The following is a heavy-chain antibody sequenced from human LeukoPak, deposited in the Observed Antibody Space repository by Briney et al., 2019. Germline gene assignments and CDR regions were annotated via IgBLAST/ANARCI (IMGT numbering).Heavy chain of an antibody. CDR1: GLTFSDSA. Sequence: GGSLRLSCAASGLTFSDSAMAWVRQAPGKGLEWVSTISSNGENKHYADAVKGRFTISRDDSENTVFLQMSSLSADDTAVYYCVRDNSGSRQAFFDCWGQGTLVTVSS. V-gene: IGHV3-23*01. J-gene: IGHJ4*02. D-gene: IGHD1-26*01. CDR2: ISSNGENK. CDR3: VRDNSGSRQAFFDC.